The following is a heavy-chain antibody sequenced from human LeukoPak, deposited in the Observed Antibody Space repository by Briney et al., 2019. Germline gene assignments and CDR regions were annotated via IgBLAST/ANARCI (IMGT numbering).Heavy chain of an antibody. CDR3: ARGAQERRGMDV. Sequence: ASVTVSFTASGYTFTVYYMHGVRQAPGQGLEWMGRINPNSGGTNHAQKFQGRVTMTRDTTISTAYMEMSRLTSDDTAVYYCARGAQERRGMDVWGKGTTVTVSS. CDR1: GYTFTVYY. CDR2: INPNSGGT. J-gene: IGHJ6*04. V-gene: IGHV1-2*06.